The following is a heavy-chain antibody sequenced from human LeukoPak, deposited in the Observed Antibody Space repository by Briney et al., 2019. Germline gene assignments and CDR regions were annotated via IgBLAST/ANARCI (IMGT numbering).Heavy chain of an antibody. CDR1: GYTFASYD. J-gene: IGHJ4*02. Sequence: ASVKVSCKASGYTFASYDINWVRQATGQGLEWMGWMNPNSGNTGYAQKFQGRVTITRNTSISTAYMELSSLRSEDTAVYYCARDRGYCSSTSCYTFDYWGQGTLVTVSS. V-gene: IGHV1-8*03. D-gene: IGHD2-2*02. CDR3: ARDRGYCSSTSCYTFDY. CDR2: MNPNSGNT.